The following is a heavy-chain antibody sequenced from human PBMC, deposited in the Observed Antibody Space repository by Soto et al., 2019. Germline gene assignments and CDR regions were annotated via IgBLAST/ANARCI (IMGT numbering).Heavy chain of an antibody. J-gene: IGHJ4*02. Sequence: QMQLVQSGPEVKKPGTSVKISCSASGFTFSSSAVLWARQARGQHLEWIGWIVVAYGDTSYAQQFQGRVTITGDMSTSTVYMELSSLRSEDTAVYYCAAGPNNRLDFWGQGTLVTVSS. CDR3: AAGPNNRLDF. CDR1: GFTFSSSA. V-gene: IGHV1-58*01. D-gene: IGHD1-20*01. CDR2: IVVAYGDT.